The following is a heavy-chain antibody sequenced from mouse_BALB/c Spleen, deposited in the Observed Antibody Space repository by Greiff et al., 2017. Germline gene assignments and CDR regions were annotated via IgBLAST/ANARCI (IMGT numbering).Heavy chain of an antibody. CDR3: ARASSYNWYFDV. CDR1: GYTFTSYW. D-gene: IGHD1-1*01. J-gene: IGHJ1*01. CDR2: INPSNGRT. V-gene: IGHV1S81*02. Sequence: VKLQESGPELVKPGASVKLSCKASGYTFTSYWMHWVKQRPGQGLEWIGEINPSNGRTNYNEKFKSKATLTVDKSSSTAYMQLSSLTSEDSAVYYCARASSYNWYFDVWGAGTTVTVSS.